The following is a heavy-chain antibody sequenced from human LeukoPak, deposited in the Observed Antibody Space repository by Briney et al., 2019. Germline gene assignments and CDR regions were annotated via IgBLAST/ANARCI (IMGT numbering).Heavy chain of an antibody. D-gene: IGHD3-22*01. CDR2: INPQSGAT. J-gene: IGHJ4*02. CDR1: GYTFTGFY. V-gene: IGHV1-2*02. Sequence: ASVKVSCKASGYTFTGFYIHWVRQAPGQGLEWMAWINPQSGATNYAQKFQGRVTMTRGMSISTAYMDVTSLRSDDTAVYYCARGGDDSGLYFAYWGQGTLVTVSS. CDR3: ARGGDDSGLYFAY.